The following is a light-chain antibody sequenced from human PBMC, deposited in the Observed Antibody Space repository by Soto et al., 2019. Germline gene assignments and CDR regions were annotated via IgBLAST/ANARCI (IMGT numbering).Light chain of an antibody. J-gene: IGKJ4*01. V-gene: IGKV1D-12*01. CDR3: QQADSFPLT. Sequence: DLQMTQSPSSVSASIGDTVTITCRASQYISTLLAWYQQKPGKAPKLLMYGASTLESGVPSRFSGRGSGTDFTLTISSLQPEDFATYFCQQADSFPLTFGGGTKVEIK. CDR2: GAS. CDR1: QYISTL.